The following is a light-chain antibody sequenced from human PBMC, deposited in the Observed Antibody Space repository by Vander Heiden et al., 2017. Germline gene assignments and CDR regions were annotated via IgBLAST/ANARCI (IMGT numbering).Light chain of an antibody. CDR1: QCVSSY. J-gene: IGKJ4*01. CDR2: DAS. Sequence: EIVLTHSPATLSLSPGERATLSCRASQCVSSYLAWYQQNPGQAPRLLIYDASNTATGIPARFSGSGSGTDFTLTISCLEPEDFEVYYCQQHCNWRLTFGGGTRVEIK. CDR3: QQHCNWRLT. V-gene: IGKV3-11*01.